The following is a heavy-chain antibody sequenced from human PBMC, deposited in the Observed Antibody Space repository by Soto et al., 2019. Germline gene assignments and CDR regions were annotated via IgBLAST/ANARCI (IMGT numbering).Heavy chain of an antibody. CDR3: ARDSILAGTTRPPPLDY. J-gene: IGHJ4*02. D-gene: IGHD4-17*01. Sequence: QVQLVESGGGVVQPGRSLRLSCAASGFTFSSNAMHWFRQAPGKGLEWVAVMSYDGSNEYYADSVKGRFTISRDNSKNTLYVQMNRLRADDTAVYYCARDSILAGTTRPPPLDYWGQGTLVTVSS. CDR1: GFTFSSNA. V-gene: IGHV3-30-3*01. CDR2: MSYDGSNE.